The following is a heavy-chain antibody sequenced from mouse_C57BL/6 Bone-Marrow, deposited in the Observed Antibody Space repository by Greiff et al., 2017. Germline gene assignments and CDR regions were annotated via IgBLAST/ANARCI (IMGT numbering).Heavy chain of an antibody. D-gene: IGHD1-1*01. CDR1: GYTFTDYY. CDR2: IDPGSGNT. CDR3: ARGDYGSSYWYFDV. Sequence: VQVVESGAELVRPGASVKLSCKASGYTFTDYYINWVKQRPGQGLEWIARIDPGSGNTYYNEKFKGKGTLTAEKSSSTAYMQLSSLTSEDSAVYFCARGDYGSSYWYFDVWGTGTTVTVSS. J-gene: IGHJ1*03. V-gene: IGHV1-76*01.